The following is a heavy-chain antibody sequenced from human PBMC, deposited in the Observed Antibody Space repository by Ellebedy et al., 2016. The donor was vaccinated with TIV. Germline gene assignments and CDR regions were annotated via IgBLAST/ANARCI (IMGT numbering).Heavy chain of an antibody. CDR2: ISSSSDII. Sequence: GESLKISCAASGFTFSSYAMTWVRQAPGKGLEWVSYISSSSDIIHYADSVKGRFTISRDNAKNSLFLQLTSLRAEDTAVYYCASRAGYSDGWYGWGQGTLVTVSS. CDR1: GFTFSSYA. V-gene: IGHV3-48*04. J-gene: IGHJ4*02. CDR3: ASRAGYSDGWYG. D-gene: IGHD6-19*01.